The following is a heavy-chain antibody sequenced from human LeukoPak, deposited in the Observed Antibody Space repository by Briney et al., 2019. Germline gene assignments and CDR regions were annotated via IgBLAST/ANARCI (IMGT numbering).Heavy chain of an antibody. V-gene: IGHV4-59*01. CDR1: GGSISSYY. J-gene: IGHJ4*02. Sequence: ETLSLPCTVSGGSISSYYWSWIRPPPGKGLEWIGYIYYSGSSNYNPSLRSRVTISVDTSKNQFSLKLSSVTAADTAVYYCARGGGFSGWSYYFDSWGQGTLVTVSS. CDR2: IYYSGSS. CDR3: ARGGGFSGWSYYFDS. D-gene: IGHD6-13*01.